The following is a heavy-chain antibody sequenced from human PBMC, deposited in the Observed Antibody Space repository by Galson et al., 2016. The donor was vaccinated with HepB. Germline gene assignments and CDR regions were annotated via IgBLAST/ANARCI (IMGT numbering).Heavy chain of an antibody. CDR1: GGTFSSYA. CDR3: AIQITGTHYYYGMDV. Sequence: SVKVSCKASGGTFSSYAFSWVRQAPGQGLEWMGGIIPIFGTPNYAQKFQGRVTITADKSTSTAYMELSSLRSEDTAVYYCAIQITGTHYYYGMDVWGQGTTVTVSS. CDR2: IIPIFGTP. D-gene: IGHD1-14*01. V-gene: IGHV1-69*06. J-gene: IGHJ6*02.